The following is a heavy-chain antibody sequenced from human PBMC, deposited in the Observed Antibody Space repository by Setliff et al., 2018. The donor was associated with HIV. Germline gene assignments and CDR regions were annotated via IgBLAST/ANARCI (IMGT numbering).Heavy chain of an antibody. CDR3: ARVDATDEAFGM. CDR1: RFTFSNHW. Sequence: GGSLRLSCAASRFTFSNHWMTWVRQAPGKGLEWVANINPDGSAKIYLDSVRGRFTISRDNAKNSLSLQMNSLRAEDTALYYCARVDATDEAFGMWGQGKMVTVSS. CDR2: INPDGSAK. J-gene: IGHJ3*02. V-gene: IGHV3-7*01.